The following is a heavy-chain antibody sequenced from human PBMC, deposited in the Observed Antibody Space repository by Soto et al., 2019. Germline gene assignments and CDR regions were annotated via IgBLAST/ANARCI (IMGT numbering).Heavy chain of an antibody. J-gene: IGHJ3*02. CDR3: ARDFYYNSSGYYSDAFDI. Sequence: GGSLRLSRAASGFTFSSYAMHWVRQAPGKGLEWVAVISYDGSNKYYADSVKGRFTISRDNPKNTLYLQMNSLRAEDTAVYYCARDFYYNSSGYYSDAFDIGGQGTMVTVS. D-gene: IGHD3-22*01. CDR2: ISYDGSNK. V-gene: IGHV3-30-3*01. CDR1: GFTFSSYA.